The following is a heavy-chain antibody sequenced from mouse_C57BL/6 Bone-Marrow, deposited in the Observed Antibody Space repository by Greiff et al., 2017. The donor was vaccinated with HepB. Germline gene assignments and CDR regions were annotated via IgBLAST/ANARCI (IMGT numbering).Heavy chain of an antibody. D-gene: IGHD2-12*01. CDR1: GYTFTDYY. CDR2: INPNNGGT. Sequence: VQLQQSGPELVKPGASVKISCKASGYTFTDYYMNWVKQSHGKSLEWIGDINPNNGGTSYNQKFKGKATLTVDKSSSTAYMELRSLTSEDSAVYYCARSAYYSDWYFDVWGTGTTVTVSS. CDR3: ARSAYYSDWYFDV. J-gene: IGHJ1*03. V-gene: IGHV1-26*01.